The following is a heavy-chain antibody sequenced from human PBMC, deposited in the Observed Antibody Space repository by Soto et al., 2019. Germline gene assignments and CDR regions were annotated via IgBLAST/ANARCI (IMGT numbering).Heavy chain of an antibody. J-gene: IGHJ6*02. CDR3: ARDRKITIFGVVITKPYYYYGMDV. CDR1: GGSISSYY. V-gene: IGHV4-59*01. CDR2: IYYSGST. D-gene: IGHD3-3*01. Sequence: SETLSLTCTVSGGSISSYYWSWIRQPPGKGLEWIGYIYYSGSTNYNPSLKSRVTISVDTSKNQFSLKLSSVTAADTAVYYCARDRKITIFGVVITKPYYYYGMDVWGQGTTVTVSS.